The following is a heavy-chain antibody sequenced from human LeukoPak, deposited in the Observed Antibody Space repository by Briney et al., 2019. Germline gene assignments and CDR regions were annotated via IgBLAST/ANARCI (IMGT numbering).Heavy chain of an antibody. Sequence: PSGTLSLTCAVSGGSISSSNWWSWVRQPPGKGLEWIGEIYHSGSTNYNPSLKSRVTISVDKSKNQFSLKLSSVTAADTAVYYCARDPPPGEGTMVRGVLDYWGQGTLVTVSS. CDR3: ARDPPPGEGTMVRGVLDY. J-gene: IGHJ4*02. D-gene: IGHD3-10*01. CDR2: IYHSGST. V-gene: IGHV4-4*02. CDR1: GGSISSSNW.